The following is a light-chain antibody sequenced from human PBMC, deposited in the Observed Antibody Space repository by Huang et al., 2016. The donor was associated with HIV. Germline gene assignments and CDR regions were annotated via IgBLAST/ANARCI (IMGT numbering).Light chain of an antibody. CDR2: GAS. CDR3: QQYNNWPRT. CDR1: QGVSSN. J-gene: IGKJ2*01. Sequence: EMVMTQSPDTLSVSPGERVTLSCRASQGVSSNLAWYQQNPGQAPRLLIHGASTRVTGIPARFSGSGSETDFTLTIHSLQSEDLAVYYCQQYNNWPRTFGQGTKLEIK. V-gene: IGKV3-15*01.